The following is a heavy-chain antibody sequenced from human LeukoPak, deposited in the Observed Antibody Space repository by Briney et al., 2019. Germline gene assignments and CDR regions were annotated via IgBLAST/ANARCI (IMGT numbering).Heavy chain of an antibody. D-gene: IGHD5-24*01. CDR3: AREGDGYNAFDI. Sequence: TETLCLTCTVTGVSVSIGNYYWSWLRQPPGKGLEWIGEINHSGSTSYNPSLKSRDTISVDTSKNQFSLKLSSVTAADTAVYYCAREGDGYNAFDIWGQGTMVTVSS. V-gene: IGHV4-39*07. J-gene: IGHJ3*02. CDR1: GVSVSIGNYY. CDR2: INHSGST.